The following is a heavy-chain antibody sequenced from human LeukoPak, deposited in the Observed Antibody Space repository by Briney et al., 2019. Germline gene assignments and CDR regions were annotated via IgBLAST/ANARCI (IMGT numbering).Heavy chain of an antibody. Sequence: SETLSLTCAVYGGSFSGYYWSWIRQPPGKGLEWIGEINHIGSTNYNPSLKSRVTISVDTSKNQFSLKLSSVTAADTAVYYCARGYAFDIWGQGTMVTVSS. CDR2: INHIGST. J-gene: IGHJ3*02. V-gene: IGHV4-34*01. CDR3: ARGYAFDI. CDR1: GGSFSGYY.